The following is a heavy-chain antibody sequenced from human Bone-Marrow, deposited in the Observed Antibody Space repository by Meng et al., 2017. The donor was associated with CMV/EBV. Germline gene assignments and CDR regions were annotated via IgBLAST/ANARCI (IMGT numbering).Heavy chain of an antibody. D-gene: IGHD3-22*01. CDR1: GDSLNDLSYH. V-gene: IGHV4-39*07. Sequence: SGDSLNDLSYHWVWIRQPPGKGLEWIGSIFYSGRTYYNPSLKSRVTLSADTSKNQFSLRLNSVTAADTAVYYCARVGISGYPFNWFDPWGQGTLVTVSS. CDR2: IFYSGRT. J-gene: IGHJ5*02. CDR3: ARVGISGYPFNWFDP.